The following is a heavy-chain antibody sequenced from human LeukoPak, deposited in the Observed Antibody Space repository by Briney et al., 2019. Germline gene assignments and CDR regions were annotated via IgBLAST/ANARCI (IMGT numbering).Heavy chain of an antibody. Sequence: GGSLRLSCAASGFTFSSYAMSWLRQAPGKGLEWVSAISGSGGSTYYADSVKGRFTISRDNSKNTLYLQMNSLRAEDTAVYYCAKDLYYYDSSGYYYTFDYWGQGTLVTVSS. V-gene: IGHV3-23*01. D-gene: IGHD3-22*01. J-gene: IGHJ4*02. CDR3: AKDLYYYDSSGYYYTFDY. CDR2: ISGSGGST. CDR1: GFTFSSYA.